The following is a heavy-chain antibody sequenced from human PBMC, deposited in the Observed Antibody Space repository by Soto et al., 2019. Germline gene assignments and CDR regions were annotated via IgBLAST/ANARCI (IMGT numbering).Heavy chain of an antibody. CDR3: ARDPHEFWTSYWFDP. J-gene: IGHJ5*02. CDR1: GYTFNTYG. D-gene: IGHD3-3*01. V-gene: IGHV1-18*01. CDR2: ISAYDGKT. Sequence: ASVKVSCKTSGYTFNTYGINWVRQAPGQGLELMGWISAYDGKTTYAEKFQGRVTMTTDTSTSTAYMELRSLRSDDTAIYYCARDPHEFWTSYWFDPWGQGTPVTVS.